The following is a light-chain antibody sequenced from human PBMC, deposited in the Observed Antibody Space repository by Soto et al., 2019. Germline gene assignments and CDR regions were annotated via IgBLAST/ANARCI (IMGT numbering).Light chain of an antibody. V-gene: IGKV1-9*01. CDR1: QGISSY. CDR2: AAS. J-gene: IGKJ4*01. CDR3: QQLNSYPLT. Sequence: DIQLTQSPSFLSASVGDRVTITCRASQGISSYLAWYQQKPGKAPRLLIYAASTLQSVVPSRFSGSGSGTEFTLTISSLQPEDVATYYCQQLNSYPLTCGGGTKVDIK.